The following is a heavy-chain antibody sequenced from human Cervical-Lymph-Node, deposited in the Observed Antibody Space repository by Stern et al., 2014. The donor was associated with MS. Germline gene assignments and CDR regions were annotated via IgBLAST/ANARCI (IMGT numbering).Heavy chain of an antibody. CDR2: IIPILGTA. D-gene: IGHD2-15*01. Sequence: VQLVESGAEVKKPGSSVKVSCQASGGTFNVYAINWLRQAPGQGLEWMGGIIPILGTANYAQKFQGRTTITADESTRTSSMQLSSLRSNDTAVYYCARDGRHRDNYGLDVWGQGTTVIVSS. J-gene: IGHJ6*02. CDR3: ARDGRHRDNYGLDV. CDR1: GGTFNVYA. V-gene: IGHV1-69*01.